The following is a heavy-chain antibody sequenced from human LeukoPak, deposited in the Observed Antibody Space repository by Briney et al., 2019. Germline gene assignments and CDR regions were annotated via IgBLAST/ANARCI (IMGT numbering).Heavy chain of an antibody. CDR1: GFTFSSYA. CDR3: AKGGFVVVPAAIPADWFDP. D-gene: IGHD2-2*02. Sequence: GGSLRLSCAASGFTFSSYAMSWVRQAPGKGLEWVSAISGSGGSTYYADSMKGRFTISRDNSKNTLYLQMNSLRAEDTAVYYCAKGGFVVVPAAIPADWFDPWGQGTLVTVSS. V-gene: IGHV3-23*01. J-gene: IGHJ5*02. CDR2: ISGSGGST.